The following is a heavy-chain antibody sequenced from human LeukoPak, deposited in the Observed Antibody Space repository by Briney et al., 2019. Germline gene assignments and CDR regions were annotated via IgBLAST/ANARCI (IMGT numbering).Heavy chain of an antibody. D-gene: IGHD6-13*01. J-gene: IGHJ2*01. CDR1: GYTFTSYY. V-gene: IGHV1-46*01. Sequence: ASVKVSCKASGYTFTSYYMHWVRQAPGQGLEWMGIINTSSGSTTYAQKFTGRVTITRDMSTSTVYMELSSLRAEDMAVYYCARGSSRGNCSFDLWGRGTLVTVSS. CDR3: ARGSSRGNCSFDL. CDR2: INTSSGST.